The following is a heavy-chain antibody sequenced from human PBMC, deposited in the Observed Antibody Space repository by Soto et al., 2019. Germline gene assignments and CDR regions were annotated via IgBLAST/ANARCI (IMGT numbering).Heavy chain of an antibody. J-gene: IGHJ6*02. CDR2: IYYSGST. Sequence: SETLPLTCTVSGCSISSISYYWGWIRQPPGKGLEWIGSIYYSGSTYYNPSLKSRVTISVDTSKNQFSLKLSSVTAADTAVYYCATTNIYYYGMDVWGQGTAVT. V-gene: IGHV4-39*01. CDR3: ATTNIYYYGMDV. CDR1: GCSISSISYY.